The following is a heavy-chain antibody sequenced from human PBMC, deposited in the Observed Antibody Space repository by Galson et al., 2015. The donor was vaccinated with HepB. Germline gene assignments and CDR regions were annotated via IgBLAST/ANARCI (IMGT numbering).Heavy chain of an antibody. Sequence: QSGAEVKKPGESLKISCQGSGYSFTSHWIGWVRQKPGKGLEWMGIINPGDSDTTYSPSFQGQVTFSVDKSNSVAYLQWNSLKASDTATYCCAAGYYYFEFWGQGTPVTVSS. D-gene: IGHD5-18*01. CDR1: GYSFTSHW. V-gene: IGHV5-51*01. CDR2: INPGDSDT. CDR3: AAGYYYFEF. J-gene: IGHJ4*02.